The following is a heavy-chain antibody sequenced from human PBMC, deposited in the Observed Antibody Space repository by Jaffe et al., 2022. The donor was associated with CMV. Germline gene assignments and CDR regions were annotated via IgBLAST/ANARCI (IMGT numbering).Heavy chain of an antibody. D-gene: IGHD3-22*01. CDR1: GGSFSGYY. V-gene: IGHV4-34*01. J-gene: IGHJ4*02. CDR2: INHSGST. Sequence: QVQLQQWGAGLLKPSETLSLTCAVYGGSFSGYYWSWIRQPPGKGLEWIGEINHSGSTNYNPSLKSRVTISVDTSKNQFSLKLSSVTAADTAVYYCARGQPRITMIVVVITATRRNYYFDYWGQGTLVTVSS. CDR3: ARGQPRITMIVVVITATRRNYYFDY.